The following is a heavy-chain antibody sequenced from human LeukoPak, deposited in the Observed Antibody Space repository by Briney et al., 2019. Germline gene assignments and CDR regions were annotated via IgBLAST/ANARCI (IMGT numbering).Heavy chain of an antibody. D-gene: IGHD6-6*01. V-gene: IGHV4-59*01. J-gene: IGHJ3*02. CDR3: ARGPYSSSVRAFDI. CDR2: IYYSGST. CDR1: GGSISSYY. Sequence: NPSETLSLTCTVSGGSISSYYWSWIRQPPGKGLEWIGYIYYSGSTNYNPSLKSRVTISVDTSKNQFSLKLSSVTAADTAVYYCARGPYSSSVRAFDIWGQGTMVTVSS.